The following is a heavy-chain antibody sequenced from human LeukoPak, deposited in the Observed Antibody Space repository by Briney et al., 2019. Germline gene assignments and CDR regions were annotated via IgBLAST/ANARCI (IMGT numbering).Heavy chain of an antibody. CDR1: GYSFSNYW. D-gene: IGHD3-10*01. CDR3: ARRGGLDY. Sequence: GESLKISCEGSGYSFSNYWIGWVRQMPGKGLEWMGIIYPGDSNTKYNPSFQGQVTISADKSVSTAYLQWSSLKASDTAMYYCARRGGLDYWGQGTQVTVSS. V-gene: IGHV5-51*01. CDR2: IYPGDSNT. J-gene: IGHJ4*02.